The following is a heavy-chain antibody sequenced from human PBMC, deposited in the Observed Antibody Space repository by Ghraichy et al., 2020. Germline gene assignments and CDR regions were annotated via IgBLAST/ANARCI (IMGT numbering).Heavy chain of an antibody. V-gene: IGHV4-61*02. D-gene: IGHD4-17*01. J-gene: IGHJ6*02. CDR2: IYTSGAP. CDR1: GVSVSSFSDS. Sequence: SETLSLTCTVSGVSVSSFSDSWSWIRQPAGKGLEWIGRIYTSGAPNYNPSPKSRVTMSLDTSKNQFSLELSSVTAADTALYYCVRTDYGDYYMDVWGQGTTVTVSS. CDR3: VRTDYGDYYMDV.